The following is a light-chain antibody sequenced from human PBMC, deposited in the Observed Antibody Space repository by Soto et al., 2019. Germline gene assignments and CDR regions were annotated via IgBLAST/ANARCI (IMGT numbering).Light chain of an antibody. CDR1: NIESKS. J-gene: IGLJ1*01. CDR3: QVWDTMSDHYV. CDR2: VDS. V-gene: IGLV3-21*02. Sequence: SYELTQPPSVSVAPGQTARITCGGNNIESKSVHWYQQRPGQAPVLVIYVDSDRPSGIPDRFSASTPGNTAALTISRVEAGDEADYYCQVWDTMSDHYVFGSGTKLTVL.